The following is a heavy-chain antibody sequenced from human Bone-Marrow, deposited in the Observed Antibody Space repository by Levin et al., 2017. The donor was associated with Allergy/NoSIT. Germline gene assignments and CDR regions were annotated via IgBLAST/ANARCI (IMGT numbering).Heavy chain of an antibody. V-gene: IGHV3-74*03. CDR3: ARDLGVTATSADY. CDR1: GFTFSNYW. D-gene: IGHD2-21*02. Sequence: GESLKISCAASGFTFSNYWMHWVRQAPGKGLVWVSRIRSDGGSTTYADSVKGRFTISRDNAKNTVYLQMDSLRAEDTAMYYCARDLGVTATSADYWGQGTLVTVSS. J-gene: IGHJ4*02. CDR2: IRSDGGST.